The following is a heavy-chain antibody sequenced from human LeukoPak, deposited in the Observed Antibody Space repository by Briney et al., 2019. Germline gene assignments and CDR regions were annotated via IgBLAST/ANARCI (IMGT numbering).Heavy chain of an antibody. CDR1: GGSFSDYD. V-gene: IGHV4-34*01. CDR2: INRSGST. D-gene: IGHD3-16*02. J-gene: IGHJ4*02. Sequence: PSETLSLTCAVYGGSFSDYDWSWIRQPPGKGLEWIGEINRSGSTNYNPSLKSRVTISVDTSKNQFSLKVSSVTAADTAVYYCARNRPTYYDYVWGSYRNYFDYWGQGTLVTVSS. CDR3: ARNRPTYYDYVWGSYRNYFDY.